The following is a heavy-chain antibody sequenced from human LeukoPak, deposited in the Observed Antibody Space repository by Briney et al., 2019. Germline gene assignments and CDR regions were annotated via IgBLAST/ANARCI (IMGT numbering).Heavy chain of an antibody. V-gene: IGHV3-23*01. Sequence: GGSLRLSCAASGFTFSSYAMIWVRQAPLKGLDWVSALSGSGGSTYYADSVEGRFTISRDYSKNTLYLQMISLTAEDTAVYYCAKVSVVVPAARGNWFDPWGQGTLVTVSS. D-gene: IGHD2-2*01. CDR3: AKVSVVVPAARGNWFDP. J-gene: IGHJ5*02. CDR2: LSGSGGST. CDR1: GFTFSSYA.